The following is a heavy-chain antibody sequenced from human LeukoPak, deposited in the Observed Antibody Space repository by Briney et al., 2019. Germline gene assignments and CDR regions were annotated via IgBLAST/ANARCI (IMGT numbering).Heavy chain of an antibody. Sequence: ASVTVSSMVSRYTLTELSMHWVRQAPGKGGEWMVGVDPEDGETIYAQKCQGRVTMTEDTSTDTAYMELSSLRSEDTAVYYCATDWGYYAFDYWGQGTLVTVSS. CDR3: ATDWGYYAFDY. J-gene: IGHJ4*02. V-gene: IGHV1-24*01. CDR2: VDPEDGET. D-gene: IGHD3-22*01. CDR1: RYTLTELS.